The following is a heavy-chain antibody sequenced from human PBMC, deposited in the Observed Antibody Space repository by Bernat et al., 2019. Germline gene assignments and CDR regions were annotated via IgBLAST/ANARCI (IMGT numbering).Heavy chain of an antibody. CDR1: GFTFSRYT. V-gene: IGHV3-30-3*01. CDR3: ARDQGDTDAWCLYYCYGMDV. D-gene: IGHD1-26*01. CDR2: ISYDGTNK. J-gene: IGHJ6*02. Sequence: QVQLVESGGGVVQPGRSLRLSCAASGFTFSRYTIHWVRQAPGKGLEWVAVISYDGTNKYYADSVKGRFTISKDNSKSSLYLHMSSLRGEDTAVYYCARDQGDTDAWCLYYCYGMDVWGQGTPVTVSS.